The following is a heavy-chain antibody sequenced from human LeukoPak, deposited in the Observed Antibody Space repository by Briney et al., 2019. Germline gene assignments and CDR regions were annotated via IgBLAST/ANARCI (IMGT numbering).Heavy chain of an antibody. CDR3: ARARMITFGGVIARYDY. V-gene: IGHV4-34*01. J-gene: IGHJ4*02. CDR2: INHSGST. D-gene: IGHD3-16*02. Sequence: SETLSLTCAVYGGSLSGYYWSWLRQPPGKGLEWIGEINHSGSTNYDPSLKSRVTISRDTSKNQLSLKLSSVTAADTAVYYCARARMITFGGVIARYDYWGQGTLVTVSS. CDR1: GGSLSGYY.